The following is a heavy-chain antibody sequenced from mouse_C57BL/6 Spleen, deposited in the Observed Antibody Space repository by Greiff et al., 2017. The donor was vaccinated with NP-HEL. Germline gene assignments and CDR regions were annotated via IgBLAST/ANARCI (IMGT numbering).Heavy chain of an antibody. Sequence: QVQLKESGAELVRPGTSVKMSCKASGYTFTNYWIGWAKQRPGHGLEWIGDIYPGGGYTNYNEKFKGKATLTADKSSSTAYMQFSSLTSEDSAIYYCARGSNYVDWYFDVWGTGTTVTVSS. V-gene: IGHV1-63*01. J-gene: IGHJ1*03. D-gene: IGHD2-5*01. CDR1: GYTFTNYW. CDR2: IYPGGGYT. CDR3: ARGSNYVDWYFDV.